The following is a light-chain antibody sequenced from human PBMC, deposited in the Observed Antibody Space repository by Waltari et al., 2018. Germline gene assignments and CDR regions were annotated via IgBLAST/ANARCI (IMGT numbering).Light chain of an antibody. CDR3: MQALQTPWT. Sequence: DIVMTQSPLSLPVTPGEPASISSRPSQTPLHSNGYNYLDWYLQKPGQSPQLLIYLGSNRASGVPDRFSGSGSGTDFTLKISRVEAEDVGVYYCMQALQTPWTFGQGTKVEIK. CDR2: LGS. CDR1: QTPLHSNGYNY. V-gene: IGKV2-28*01. J-gene: IGKJ1*01.